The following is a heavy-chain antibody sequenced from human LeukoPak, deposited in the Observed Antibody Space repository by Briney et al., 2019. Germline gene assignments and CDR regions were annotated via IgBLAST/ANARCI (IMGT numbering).Heavy chain of an antibody. D-gene: IGHD3-16*01. CDR1: GYTFTSYG. CDR2: ISAYNGNT. J-gene: IGHJ4*02. CDR3: ARLQSDDYVWGSSSEFDY. Sequence: ASVKVSCKASGYTFTSYGISWVRQAPGQGLEWVGWISAYNGNTNYAQKLQGRVTMTTDTSTSTAYMELRSLRSDDTAVYYCARLQSDDYVWGSSSEFDYWGQGTLVTVSS. V-gene: IGHV1-18*01.